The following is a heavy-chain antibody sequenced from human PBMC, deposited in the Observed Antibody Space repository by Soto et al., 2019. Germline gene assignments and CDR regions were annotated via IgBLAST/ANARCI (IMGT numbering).Heavy chain of an antibody. J-gene: IGHJ4*02. CDR3: ARGFPYRWVY. CDR2: VHHSGTT. CDR1: GGSINTDYW. V-gene: IGHV4-4*01. D-gene: IGHD3-16*02. Sequence: KLRETLSLTCGVSGGSINTDYWWSWVRQAPGKALEWIGEVHHSGTTNYIQSLKTRITVSVDKSGNQVSLDLTSVAAADTAVYFCARGFPYRWVYWGQGILVTVSS.